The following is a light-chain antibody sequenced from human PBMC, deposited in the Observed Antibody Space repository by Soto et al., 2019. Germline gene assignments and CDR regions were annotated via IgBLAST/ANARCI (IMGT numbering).Light chain of an antibody. CDR3: QQRGARPRT. V-gene: IGKV3-11*01. Sequence: EIVLTQAPATLSLSPGERATLSCRASQSVGSFLAWYRQTPGQAPRLLIYDASNRASGIPARFSGSGSGTDFTLTISSLEPEDFAIYYCQQRGARPRTFGQGTKLEIK. J-gene: IGKJ2*01. CDR2: DAS. CDR1: QSVGSF.